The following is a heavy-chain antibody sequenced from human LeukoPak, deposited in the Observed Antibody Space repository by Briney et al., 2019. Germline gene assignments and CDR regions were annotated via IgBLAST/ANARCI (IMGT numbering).Heavy chain of an antibody. J-gene: IGHJ4*02. V-gene: IGHV3-30*18. D-gene: IGHD3-10*01. CDR1: GLSFSSCG. Sequence: PGGSLRLSCAASGLSFSSCGMHWVRQAPGKGLEWVADISSDGSNKYYADSVNGRFTISRDNSKNTISLQMNSLRTEDTAVFYCAKGSGGSGSFYNHLDCWGQGTLVTVSS. CDR2: ISSDGSNK. CDR3: AKGSGGSGSFYNHLDC.